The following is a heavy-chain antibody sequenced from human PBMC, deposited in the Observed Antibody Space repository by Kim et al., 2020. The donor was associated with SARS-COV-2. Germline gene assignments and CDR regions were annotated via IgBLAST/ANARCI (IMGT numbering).Heavy chain of an antibody. Sequence: GGSLRLSCGVSGFTFRSYYMHWVRQAPGKGLVWVSNINGDASSTNYADSVKGRFTVSRDNGKNTLYLQMNSLRAEDTAVYYCARGTYGMDVWGQGTTATVS. J-gene: IGHJ6*02. CDR1: GFTFRSYY. CDR3: ARGTYGMDV. V-gene: IGHV3-74*01. CDR2: INGDASST.